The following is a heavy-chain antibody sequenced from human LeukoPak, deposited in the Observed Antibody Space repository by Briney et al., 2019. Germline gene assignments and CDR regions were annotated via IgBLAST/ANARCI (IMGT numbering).Heavy chain of an antibody. D-gene: IGHD3-10*01. J-gene: IGHJ4*02. CDR2: ISGSGGST. Sequence: GGSLRLSCAASGFTFSSYAMSRVRQAPGKGLEWVSAISGSGGSTYYADSVKGRFTISRDNSKNTLYLQMNSLRAEDTAVYYCAKGKVLWFGELSLFVYWGQGTLVTVSS. CDR1: GFTFSSYA. V-gene: IGHV3-23*01. CDR3: AKGKVLWFGELSLFVY.